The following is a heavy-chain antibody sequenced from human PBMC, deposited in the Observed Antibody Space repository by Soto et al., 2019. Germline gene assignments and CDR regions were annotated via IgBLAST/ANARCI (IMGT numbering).Heavy chain of an antibody. CDR1: GGSMSTFY. J-gene: IGHJ4*02. D-gene: IGHD3-9*01. Sequence: QVQLRESGPGLVKPSETLSLTCTVSGGSMSTFYWSWIRQPPGKGLEWIGYVYYTGSTNYNPSLKSPVTISVDPSKTHFTLKLSSVTAADSAVYYCARQGYNILTGYSYFDYWGQGTLVTVSS. CDR2: VYYTGST. V-gene: IGHV4-59*08. CDR3: ARQGYNILTGYSYFDY.